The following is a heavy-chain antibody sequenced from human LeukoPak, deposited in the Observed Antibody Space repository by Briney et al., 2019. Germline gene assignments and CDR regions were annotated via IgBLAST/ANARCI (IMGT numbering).Heavy chain of an antibody. V-gene: IGHV4-34*01. CDR2: INHSGST. J-gene: IGHJ4*02. CDR3: ARDSSSSISYYFDY. Sequence: PSETLSLTCAVYGGSFSGYYWSWIRQPPGKGLEWIGEINHSGSTNYNPSLKSRVTISVDTSKNQFSLKLSSVNAADTAVYYCARDSSSSISYYFDYWGQGTLVTVSS. D-gene: IGHD6-6*01. CDR1: GGSFSGYY.